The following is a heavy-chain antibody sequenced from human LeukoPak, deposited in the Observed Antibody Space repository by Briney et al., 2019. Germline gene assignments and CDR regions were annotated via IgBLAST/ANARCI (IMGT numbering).Heavy chain of an antibody. CDR1: GGSISSSSSY. D-gene: IGHD2-2*01. V-gene: IGHV4-39*01. CDR3: ASVGSSTGTFDY. CDR2: IYYGGST. J-gene: IGHJ4*02. Sequence: SETLSLTCSVSGGSISSSSSYGGWIRQPPGKGLDWIGSIYYGGSTYDNPSLKSRVTISVDTSKNQFSLKLSSVTAADTAVYYCASVGSSTGTFDYWGQGTLVTVSS.